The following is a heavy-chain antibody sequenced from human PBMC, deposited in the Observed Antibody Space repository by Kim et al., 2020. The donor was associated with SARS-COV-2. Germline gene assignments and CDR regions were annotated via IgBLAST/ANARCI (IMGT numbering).Heavy chain of an antibody. V-gene: IGHV3-73*01. D-gene: IGHD3-22*01. CDR3: TLSHFYDNTGYYFDY. Sequence: SVKGRVTISRDDSTNTAYLQMDSLKTEDTALYYCTLSHFYDNTGYYFDYWGQGTLVTVSS. J-gene: IGHJ4*02.